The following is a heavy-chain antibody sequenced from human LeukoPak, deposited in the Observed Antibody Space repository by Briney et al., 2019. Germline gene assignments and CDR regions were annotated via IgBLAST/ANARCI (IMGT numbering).Heavy chain of an antibody. Sequence: PGGSLRLSCAASGFTFATYAMSWVRQAPGKGLKWVSGITGSGRTTYYADSVKGRFTISRDNSKNTLYLQMNSLRAEDTAIYYCVKIHDTNGGIPYHFDSWGQGTLVTVSS. CDR1: GFTFATYA. CDR3: VKIHDTNGGIPYHFDS. CDR2: ITGSGRTT. J-gene: IGHJ4*02. V-gene: IGHV3-23*01. D-gene: IGHD2-8*01.